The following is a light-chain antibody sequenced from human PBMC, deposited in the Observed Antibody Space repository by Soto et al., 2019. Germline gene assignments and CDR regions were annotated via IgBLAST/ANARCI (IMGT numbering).Light chain of an antibody. Sequence: QSALTQPASVSGSPGQSITISCTGTSSDVGGYNFVSWYQQHPGKAPRLIIYEVSSRPSGVSYRFSGSKSGNTASLTISGLQAEDGADYYCSSYTLRNTLVLFGGGTKLTVL. CDR3: SSYTLRNTLVL. CDR1: SSDVGGYNF. V-gene: IGLV2-14*01. J-gene: IGLJ3*02. CDR2: EVS.